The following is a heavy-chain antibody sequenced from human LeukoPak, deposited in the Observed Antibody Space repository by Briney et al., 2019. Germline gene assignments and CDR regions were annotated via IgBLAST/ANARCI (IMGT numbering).Heavy chain of an antibody. CDR3: AREYYNILPEGYYYYYYMDV. CDR2: ISSSGSTI. J-gene: IGHJ6*03. V-gene: IGHV3-11*01. Sequence: GGSLRLSCAASGFTFSDYYMSWIRQAPGKGLEWVSYISSSGSTIYYADSVKGRFTISRDNAKNSLYLQMNSLRAEDTAVYYCAREYYNILPEGYYYYYYMDVWGKGTTVTVSS. CDR1: GFTFSDYY. D-gene: IGHD3-9*01.